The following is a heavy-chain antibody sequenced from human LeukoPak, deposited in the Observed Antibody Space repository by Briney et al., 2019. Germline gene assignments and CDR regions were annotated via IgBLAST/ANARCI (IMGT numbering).Heavy chain of an antibody. Sequence: PGGSLRLSCAASGFTFSSYAMSWVRQAPGKGLEWVSAISGSGGSTYYADSVKGRFTISRDNSKNTLYLQMNSLRAVDTAVYYCARAGRADGDYHYFDYWGQGTLVTVSS. J-gene: IGHJ4*02. CDR2: ISGSGGST. CDR1: GFTFSSYA. V-gene: IGHV3-23*01. D-gene: IGHD4-17*01. CDR3: ARAGRADGDYHYFDY.